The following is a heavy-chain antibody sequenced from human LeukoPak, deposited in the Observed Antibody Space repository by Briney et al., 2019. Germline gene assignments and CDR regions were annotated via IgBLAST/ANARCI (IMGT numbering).Heavy chain of an antibody. CDR2: IIPIFGTA. J-gene: IGHJ6*02. V-gene: IGHV1-69*13. Sequence: ASVKVSCKASGGTFSSYAISWVRQAPGQGLEWMGGIIPIFGTANYAQKFQGRVTITADESTSTAYMELSSLRSEDTAVYYCARAYYYGSGSHPYYYYGMDVWGQGTTVTVSS. D-gene: IGHD3-10*01. CDR1: GGTFSSYA. CDR3: ARAYYYGSGSHPYYYYGMDV.